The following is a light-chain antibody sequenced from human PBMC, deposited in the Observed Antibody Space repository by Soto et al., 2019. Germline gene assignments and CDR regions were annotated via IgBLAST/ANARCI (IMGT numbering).Light chain of an antibody. CDR1: QSVSSTY. J-gene: IGKJ2*01. CDR3: QQYDSSRYT. Sequence: EIVLTQSPGTLSLSPGERATLSCRASQSVSSTYLAWYQQKPGQAPSLLIYGASSRATGIPDRFSGSGSGTDFTLTISRLEPEDFAVYFCQQYDSSRYTFGQGTKLEIK. V-gene: IGKV3-20*01. CDR2: GAS.